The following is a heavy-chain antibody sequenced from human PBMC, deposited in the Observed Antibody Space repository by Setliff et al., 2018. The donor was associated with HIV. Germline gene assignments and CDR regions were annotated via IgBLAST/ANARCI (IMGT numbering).Heavy chain of an antibody. D-gene: IGHD3-3*01. CDR3: ARGPFVLRFLERLVYFDY. V-gene: IGHV4-31*03. J-gene: IGHJ4*02. Sequence: PSETLSLTCTVSGASVSSGGHYWSWIRQHPEKGLEWIGYIYYSEKTYYNPSLKSRVSISVDTSKNQFSLKLSSVTAADTAIYYCARGPFVLRFLERLVYFDYWGQGKLVTVSS. CDR2: IYYSEKT. CDR1: GASVSSGGHY.